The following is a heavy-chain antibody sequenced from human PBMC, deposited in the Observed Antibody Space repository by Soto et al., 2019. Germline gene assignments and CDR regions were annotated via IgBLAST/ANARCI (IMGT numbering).Heavy chain of an antibody. D-gene: IGHD2-2*01. V-gene: IGHV1-69*01. J-gene: IGHJ4*02. CDR3: ARDRGPGGIGRVPIDY. CDR2: IIPIFGTA. Sequence: QVQLVQSGAEVKKPGSSVKVSCKASGGTFSSYAISWVRQAPGQGLEWMGGIIPIFGTANYAQKFQGRVTLTADESTSTADMELSSLRSEDTAVYYCARDRGPGGIGRVPIDYWGQGTLVTVSS. CDR1: GGTFSSYA.